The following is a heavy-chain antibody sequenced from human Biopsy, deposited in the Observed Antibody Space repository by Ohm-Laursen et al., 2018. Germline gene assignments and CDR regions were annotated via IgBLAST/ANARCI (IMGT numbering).Heavy chain of an antibody. J-gene: IGHJ1*01. CDR3: ARSIDYGNSYFQY. D-gene: IGHD4/OR15-4a*01. CDR2: LYTTGST. CDR1: GSSISSYY. Sequence: SDTLSLTCAVSGSSISSYYWNWIRQPAGGGLEYIGRLYTTGSTNYNPSLRSRVTMSADTSKNQFSLNLRSVTAADTAVYFCARSIDYGNSYFQYWGQGILVTVSS. V-gene: IGHV4-4*07.